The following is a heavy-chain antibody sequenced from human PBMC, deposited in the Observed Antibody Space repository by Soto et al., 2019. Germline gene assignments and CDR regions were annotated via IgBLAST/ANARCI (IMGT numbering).Heavy chain of an antibody. Sequence: VQLQESGPGLVRPSQTLSLTCTVSGGSVNSDNDYWNWIRQPPGKGLEWIGNIYYSGYTYSNPSLKSRLTIAIDTSKNQFSLKLSSVTAADTAVYYCARAPPTGEGTYYFDTWGQGTLVTVSS. CDR3: ARAPPTGEGTYYFDT. V-gene: IGHV4-30-4*01. J-gene: IGHJ4*02. CDR2: IYYSGYT. D-gene: IGHD7-27*01. CDR1: GGSVNSDNDY.